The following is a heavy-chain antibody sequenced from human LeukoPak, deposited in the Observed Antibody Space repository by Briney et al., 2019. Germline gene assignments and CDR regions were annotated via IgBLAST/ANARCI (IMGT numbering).Heavy chain of an antibody. D-gene: IGHD3-3*01. J-gene: IGHJ4*02. CDR3: VRDSVEWYIFDY. CDR1: GFTFSSYW. CDR2: TNRDGSST. Sequence: PGGSLRLSCAASGFTFSSYWMHWVRQAPGKGPVWVARTNRDGSSTAYADSVKGRFTISKDNAKNTLYLLMNSLRAEDTAVYYCVRDSVEWYIFDYWGQGTLVTVSS. V-gene: IGHV3-74*01.